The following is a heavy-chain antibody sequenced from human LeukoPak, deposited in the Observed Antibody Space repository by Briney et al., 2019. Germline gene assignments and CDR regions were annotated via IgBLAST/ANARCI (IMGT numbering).Heavy chain of an antibody. CDR3: ASLTTAEAFDI. D-gene: IGHD3-22*01. CDR1: HYSISSAFY. Sequence: SETLSLTCTVSHYSISSAFYWGWIRQPPGKGLEWIGSIYYSGSTYYNPSLKSRVTISVDTSKNQFSLKLSSVTAADTAVYYCASLTTAEAFDIWGQGTMVTVSS. V-gene: IGHV4-38-2*02. J-gene: IGHJ3*02. CDR2: IYYSGST.